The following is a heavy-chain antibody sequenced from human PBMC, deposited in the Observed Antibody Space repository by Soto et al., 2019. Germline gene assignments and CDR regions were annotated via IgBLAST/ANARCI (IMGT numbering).Heavy chain of an antibody. V-gene: IGHV3-23*01. Sequence: GGSLRLSCTASGFTFSRHAMTWVRQAPGKGLEWVSGISDSGGSIDYADSVKGRFTISRDNSMNTLYLQMNTLRAEDTAIYYCAKVSSSWYAGLFDLWGQGTLVTVSS. CDR1: GFTFSRHA. CDR3: AKVSSSWYAGLFDL. J-gene: IGHJ4*02. CDR2: ISDSGGSI. D-gene: IGHD6-13*01.